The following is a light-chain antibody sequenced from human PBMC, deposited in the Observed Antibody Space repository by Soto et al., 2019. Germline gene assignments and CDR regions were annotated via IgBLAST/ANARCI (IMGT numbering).Light chain of an antibody. Sequence: EIVLTQSPGTLSFSPGGRATLSCRASHSLSSNSLAWYQQKRGQPPRLLIYGASRRATGIADKFRGSGSGTDFTLTISRLEPEDFAVYYCQQYGDSPRTFGHGTKVDIK. CDR3: QQYGDSPRT. CDR2: GAS. J-gene: IGKJ1*01. CDR1: HSLSSNS. V-gene: IGKV3-20*01.